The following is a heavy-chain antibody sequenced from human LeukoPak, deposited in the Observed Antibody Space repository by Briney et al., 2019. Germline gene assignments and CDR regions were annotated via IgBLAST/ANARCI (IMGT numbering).Heavy chain of an antibody. CDR2: IIPIFGTA. D-gene: IGHD5-18*01. J-gene: IGHJ4*02. CDR3: ARDRYSYGYFDY. V-gene: IGHV1-69*05. CDR1: GGTFSSYA. Sequence: GASVKVSCKASGGTFSSYAISWVRQAPGQGLEWMGRIIPIFGTANYAQKFQGRVTITTDESTSTAYMELSSLRSEDTAVYYCARDRYSYGYFDYWGQGTLVTVSP.